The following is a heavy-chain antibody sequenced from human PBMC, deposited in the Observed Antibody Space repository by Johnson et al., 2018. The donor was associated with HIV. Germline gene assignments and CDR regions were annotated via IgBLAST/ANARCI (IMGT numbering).Heavy chain of an antibody. J-gene: IGHJ3*02. V-gene: IGHV3-9*01. D-gene: IGHD3-16*01. Sequence: EVQLVESGGGLVQPGGSLRLSCAASGFTFSSYGMHWVRQAPGKGLEWVSGISWNSGSIGYADSVKGRFTISRDNAKNSLYLQMNSLRAEDTALYYCAKSVGVDAFDIWGQGTMVTVSS. CDR2: ISWNSGSI. CDR3: AKSVGVDAFDI. CDR1: GFTFSSYG.